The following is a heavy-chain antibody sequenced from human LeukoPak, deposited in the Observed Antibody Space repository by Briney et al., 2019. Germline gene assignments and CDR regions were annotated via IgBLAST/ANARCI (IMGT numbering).Heavy chain of an antibody. CDR1: GFTFSSYA. V-gene: IGHV3-64*01. Sequence: PGGSLRLSCAASGFTFSSYAMHWVRQAPGKGLEYVSAISSNGGSTYYANSVKGRFTISRDNAKDSLYLQMNSLTAEDTAMYYCVRAYHPGGWFDPWGQGTLVTVSS. CDR3: VRAYHPGGWFDP. CDR2: ISSNGGST. J-gene: IGHJ5*02. D-gene: IGHD2-21*01.